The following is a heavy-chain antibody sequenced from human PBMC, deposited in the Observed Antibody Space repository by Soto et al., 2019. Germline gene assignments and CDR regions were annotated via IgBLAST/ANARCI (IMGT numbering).Heavy chain of an antibody. CDR3: ARDQGNTAMVNSGRYYYYYGMDV. V-gene: IGHV1-18*01. CDR1: GYTFTSYG. Sequence: QVPLVQSGAEVKKTGASVKVSCKASGYTFTSYGISWVRQAPGQGLEWMGWISAYNGNTNYAQNLQGRVTMTTDTSTSTAYMELRSLRSDDTAVYYCARDQGNTAMVNSGRYYYYYGMDVWGEGTTVTVSS. J-gene: IGHJ6*04. D-gene: IGHD5-18*01. CDR2: ISAYNGNT.